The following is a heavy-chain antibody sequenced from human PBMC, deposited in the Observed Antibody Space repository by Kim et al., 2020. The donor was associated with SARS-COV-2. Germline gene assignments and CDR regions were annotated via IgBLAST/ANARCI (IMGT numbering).Heavy chain of an antibody. Sequence: GESLKISCKGSGYSFTSYWIGWVRQMPGKGLEWMGIIYPGDSDTRYSPSFQGQVTSSADKSISTAYLQWSSLEASDTAMYYCARAPYGSGWPMDVWGQGTTVTVSS. CDR3: ARAPYGSGWPMDV. CDR2: IYPGDSDT. J-gene: IGHJ6*02. CDR1: GYSFTSYW. V-gene: IGHV5-51*01. D-gene: IGHD6-19*01.